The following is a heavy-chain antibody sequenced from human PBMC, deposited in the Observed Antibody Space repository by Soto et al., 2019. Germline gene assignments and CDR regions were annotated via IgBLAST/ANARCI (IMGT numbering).Heavy chain of an antibody. J-gene: IGHJ5*02. CDR2: IYHSGST. CDR1: GGSISSGGYS. Sequence: TSETLSLTCAVSGGSISSGGYSWSWIRQPPGKGLEWIGYIYHSGSTYYNPSLKSRVTISVDTSKNQFSLKLNSVTAADTAVYYCARILGYCSTTSCLPRFDPWGQGALVTAPQ. CDR3: ARILGYCSTTSCLPRFDP. V-gene: IGHV4-30-2*01. D-gene: IGHD2-2*01.